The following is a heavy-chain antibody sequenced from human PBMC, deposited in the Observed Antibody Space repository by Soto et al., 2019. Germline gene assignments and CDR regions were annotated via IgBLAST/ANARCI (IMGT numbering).Heavy chain of an antibody. V-gene: IGHV4-34*01. CDR2: IHHSGST. D-gene: IGHD6-13*01. J-gene: IGHJ4*02. CDR3: AREKPYSSSWYHDY. CDR1: GGSFSGYY. Sequence: SETLSLTCAVYGGSFSGYYWSWIRQPPGKGLEWIGEIHHSGSTNYNPSLKSRVTISVYTSKNQFSLKLSSVTTADTAVYYCAREKPYSSSWYHDYWGQGTLVTVS.